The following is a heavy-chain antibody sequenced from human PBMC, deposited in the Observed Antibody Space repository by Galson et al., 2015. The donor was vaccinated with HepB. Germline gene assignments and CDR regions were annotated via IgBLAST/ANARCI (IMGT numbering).Heavy chain of an antibody. CDR1: GFTVSSNY. CDR3: ARFSRTNAFDI. D-gene: IGHD1-14*01. J-gene: IGHJ3*02. Sequence: SLRLSCAASGFTVSSNYMSWVRQAPGKGLEWVSVIYSGGSTYYADSVKGRFTISRDNSKNTLYLQMNSLRAEDTAVYYCARFSRTNAFDIWGQGTMVTVSS. V-gene: IGHV3-53*01. CDR2: IYSGGST.